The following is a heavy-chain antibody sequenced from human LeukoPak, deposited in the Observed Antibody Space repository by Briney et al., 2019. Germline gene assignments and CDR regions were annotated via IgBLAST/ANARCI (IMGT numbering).Heavy chain of an antibody. CDR3: ARHIGGGIEDMDV. CDR1: GGSIGTYY. CDR2: IYVTGT. V-gene: IGHV4-59*08. J-gene: IGHJ6*03. Sequence: SETLSLTCTVSGGSIGTYYWSWVRQSPGTGLEWIGCIYVTGTRYNPYLQSRVTISVDRSRNQFFLKMTSVTAADTAVYYCARHIGGGIEDMDVWGRGTKVTVSS. D-gene: IGHD3-16*02.